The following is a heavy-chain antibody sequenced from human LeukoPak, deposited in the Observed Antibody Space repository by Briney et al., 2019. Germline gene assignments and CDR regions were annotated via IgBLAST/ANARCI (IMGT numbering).Heavy chain of an antibody. CDR2: ISYDGRNE. CDR1: GFTFWSYG. Sequence: PGGSLRLSCAASGFTFWSYGMHWVRQAPGKGLEWVAVISYDGRNENYADSGKGRITISRDNSKNTLYLQMNSLRAEDTAVYYCARGSNGGNKWGQGTLVTVSS. V-gene: IGHV3-30*03. D-gene: IGHD2-15*01. CDR3: ARGSNGGNK. J-gene: IGHJ4*02.